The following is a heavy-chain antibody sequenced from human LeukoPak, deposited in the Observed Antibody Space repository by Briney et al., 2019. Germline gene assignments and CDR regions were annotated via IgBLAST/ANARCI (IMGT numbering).Heavy chain of an antibody. V-gene: IGHV1-69*10. CDR2: IIPILGIA. Sequence: SVKLSCKASGGTFSSYTISWVRQAPGQGLEWMGRIIPILGIANYAQKFQGRVTITADKSTSTAYMELSSLRSEDTAVYYCARDPSGSREDAFDIWGQGTMVTVSS. CDR1: GGTFSSYT. D-gene: IGHD1-26*01. J-gene: IGHJ3*02. CDR3: ARDPSGSREDAFDI.